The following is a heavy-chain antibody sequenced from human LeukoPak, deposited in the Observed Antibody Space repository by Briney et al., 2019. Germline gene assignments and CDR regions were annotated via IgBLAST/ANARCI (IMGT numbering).Heavy chain of an antibody. CDR1: GFTFDEVA. J-gene: IGHJ4*02. CDR3: ARDMGWQQFDQ. CDR2: ISSNSGIL. Sequence: GGSLRLSCVASGFTFDEVAMHWVRQAPGKGLEWVSGISSNSGILGYADSVKGRFTISRDNAKNSLYLQMNSLRVDDTAVYYCARDMGWQQFDQWGQGTLVTVSS. V-gene: IGHV3-9*01. D-gene: IGHD5-24*01.